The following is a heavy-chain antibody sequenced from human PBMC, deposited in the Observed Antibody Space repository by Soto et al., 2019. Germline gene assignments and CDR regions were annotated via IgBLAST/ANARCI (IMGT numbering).Heavy chain of an antibody. CDR1: GFTFSSYG. CDR2: IWYDGSNK. V-gene: IGHV3-33*01. Sequence: QVQLVESGGGVVQPGRTLRLSCAASGFTFSSYGMHWVRQAPGKGLEWVAVIWYDGSNKYYADSVKGRFTISRDNSKNTLYLQMNRLRAADTAVYYCARWGMAAGDYWGQGTLLTVSP. J-gene: IGHJ4*02. CDR3: ARWGMAAGDY. D-gene: IGHD6-13*01.